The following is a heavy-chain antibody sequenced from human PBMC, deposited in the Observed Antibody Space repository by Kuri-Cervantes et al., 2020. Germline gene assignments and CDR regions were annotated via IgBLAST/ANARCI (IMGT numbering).Heavy chain of an antibody. Sequence: GSLRLSCTVSGGSISSSSYYWGWIRQPPGKGLEWIGSIYYSGSTYYNPSLKSRVTISVDTSKNQFSLKLSSVTAADTAVYYCASSPPNDFWSGYYLYYFDYWGQGTLVTVSS. J-gene: IGHJ4*02. CDR1: GGSISSSSYY. CDR3: ASSPPNDFWSGYYLYYFDY. D-gene: IGHD3-3*01. CDR2: IYYSGST. V-gene: IGHV4-39*01.